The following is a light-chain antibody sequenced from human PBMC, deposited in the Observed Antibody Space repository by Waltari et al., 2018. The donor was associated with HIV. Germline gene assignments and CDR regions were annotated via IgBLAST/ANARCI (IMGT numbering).Light chain of an antibody. CDR1: SGNIGQYNL. Sequence: QSALTQESSVSGSLGLSITISCTGTSGNIGQYNLVSWYQQHPGKAPKLLIYEVTKRPAGISSRFSGSKSDTTASLTISGLQAEDEADYVCCSYAGTQNFFLFGSGT. CDR2: EVT. J-gene: IGLJ1*01. CDR3: CSYAGTQNFFL. V-gene: IGLV2-23*02.